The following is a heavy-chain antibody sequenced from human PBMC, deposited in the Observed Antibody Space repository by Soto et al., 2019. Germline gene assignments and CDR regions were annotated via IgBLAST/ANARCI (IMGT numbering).Heavy chain of an antibody. CDR2: IIPMFGST. D-gene: IGHD3-10*01. CDR1: GGNLSTHA. Sequence: QVPLVQSGAEIKKPGSSLKVSCKTSGGNLSTHAISWVRQAPGQGLEYLGGIIPMFGSTNYAQKFQGRVTITADKSTSTAYLELSGLRSEDTAVYYCARDFRARLSWREVDLDDWDQGTLVTVSS. V-gene: IGHV1-69*06. CDR3: ARDFRARLSWREVDLDD. J-gene: IGHJ4*02.